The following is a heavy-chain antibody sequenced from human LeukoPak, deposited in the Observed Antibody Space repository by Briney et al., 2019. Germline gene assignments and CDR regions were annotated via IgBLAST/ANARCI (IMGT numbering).Heavy chain of an antibody. CDR1: GFIFSSYA. J-gene: IGHJ4*02. D-gene: IGHD3-10*01. Sequence: RTGGSLRLSCAASGFIFSSYAMHWVRQAPGKGLEWVAVISYDGSNKYFADSVKGRFTISRDKSKNTLYLQMNSLRAEDTAVYYCARDTSGEYSDWGQGTLVTVSS. CDR2: ISYDGSNK. CDR3: ARDTSGEYSD. V-gene: IGHV3-30*04.